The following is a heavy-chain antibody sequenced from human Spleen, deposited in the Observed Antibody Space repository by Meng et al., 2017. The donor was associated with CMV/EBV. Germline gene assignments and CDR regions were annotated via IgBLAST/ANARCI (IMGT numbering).Heavy chain of an antibody. Sequence: GGSLRLSCAASGFTFSSYGMHWVRQAPGKGLEWVAFIRYDGSNKYYADSVKGRFTISRDNSKNTLYLQMNSLRAEDTAVYYCAKVDGIVVPAAIGIDYWGQGTLVTVS. D-gene: IGHD2-2*02. CDR1: GFTFSSYG. CDR3: AKVDGIVVPAAIGIDY. J-gene: IGHJ4*02. V-gene: IGHV3-30*02. CDR2: IRYDGSNK.